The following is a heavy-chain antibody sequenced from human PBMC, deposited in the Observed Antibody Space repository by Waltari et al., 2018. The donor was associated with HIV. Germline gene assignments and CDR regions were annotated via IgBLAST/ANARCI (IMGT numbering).Heavy chain of an antibody. Sequence: EVQLVESGGGLVQPGRSLRLSCAASGFTFDDYAMHWVRQAPGKGLEWVSGISLNSGITGYADSVKGRFTISRDNAKNSLYLQMNSLRAEDTALYYCAKSPFVVVTATFDYWGQGTLVTVSS. CDR1: GFTFDDYA. J-gene: IGHJ4*02. CDR3: AKSPFVVVTATFDY. D-gene: IGHD2-21*02. V-gene: IGHV3-9*01. CDR2: ISLNSGIT.